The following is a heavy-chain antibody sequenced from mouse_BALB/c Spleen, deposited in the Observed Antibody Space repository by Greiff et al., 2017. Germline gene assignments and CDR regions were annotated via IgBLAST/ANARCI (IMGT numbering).Heavy chain of an antibody. V-gene: IGHV7-3*02. J-gene: IGHJ1*01. CDR1: GFTFTDYY. Sequence: EVKLMESGGGLVQPGGSLRLSCAPSGFTFTDYYMSWVRQPPGKALEWMGFIRNKANGYTTEDSASVKCRFTISRDNSQSILYLQMNTLRAEDSATYYCARDVTTVVEGYWYFDVWGAGTTVTVSS. CDR3: ARDVTTVVEGYWYFDV. D-gene: IGHD1-1*01. CDR2: IRNKANGYTT.